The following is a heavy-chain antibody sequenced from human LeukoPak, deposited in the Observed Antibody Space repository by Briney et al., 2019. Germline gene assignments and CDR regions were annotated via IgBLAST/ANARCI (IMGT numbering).Heavy chain of an antibody. CDR1: GYTFSGFY. D-gene: IGHD3-16*01. Sequence: ASVKVSCKASGYTFSGFYIHWVRQAPGQGLEWMGWISASHGNTNYAQKLQGRVTMTTDTSTSTAYTELRSLRFDDTAVYYCARVHYVISFYYMDVWGKGTTVTISS. CDR3: ARVHYVISFYYMDV. J-gene: IGHJ6*03. V-gene: IGHV1-18*04. CDR2: ISASHGNT.